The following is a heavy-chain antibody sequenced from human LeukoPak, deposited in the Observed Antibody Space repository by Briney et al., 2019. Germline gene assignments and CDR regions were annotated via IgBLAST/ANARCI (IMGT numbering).Heavy chain of an antibody. CDR3: ARDQEAIVGATGPFDY. CDR2: ISSSSSTI. J-gene: IGHJ4*02. V-gene: IGHV3-48*01. D-gene: IGHD1-26*01. Sequence: GGSLRLSCAASGFTFSSYSMNWVRQAPGKGLEWVPYISSSSSTIYYADPVKGRFTISRDNAKNSLYLQMNSLRAEDTAVYYCARDQEAIVGATGPFDYWGQGTLVTVSS. CDR1: GFTFSSYS.